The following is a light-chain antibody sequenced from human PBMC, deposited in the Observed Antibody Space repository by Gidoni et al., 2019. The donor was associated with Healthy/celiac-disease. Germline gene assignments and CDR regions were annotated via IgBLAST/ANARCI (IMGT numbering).Light chain of an antibody. CDR2: EDS. Sequence: SYVLTQPPSVSVVPGKTARLTCGGNNIGSKSVHWYQQKPGQAPVLVVYEDSDRPSGIPERFSGSNSGNTATLTISRVEAGDEADYYCQVWDSSSDHVVFGGGTKLTVL. J-gene: IGLJ2*01. CDR1: NIGSKS. V-gene: IGLV3-21*03. CDR3: QVWDSSSDHVV.